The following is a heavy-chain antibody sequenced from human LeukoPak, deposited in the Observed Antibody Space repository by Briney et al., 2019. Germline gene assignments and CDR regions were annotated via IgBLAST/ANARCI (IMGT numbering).Heavy chain of an antibody. V-gene: IGHV3-73*01. Sequence: GGSLRLSCAASGFTFSSYEMNWVRQASGKGLEWVGRIRSKANSYATAYAASVKGRFTISRDDSKNTAYLQMNSLKTEDTAVYYCTSAMYYYDSSGYYYSGYWGQGTLVTVSS. CDR2: IRSKANSYAT. CDR1: GFTFSSYE. CDR3: TSAMYYYDSSGYYYSGY. D-gene: IGHD3-22*01. J-gene: IGHJ4*02.